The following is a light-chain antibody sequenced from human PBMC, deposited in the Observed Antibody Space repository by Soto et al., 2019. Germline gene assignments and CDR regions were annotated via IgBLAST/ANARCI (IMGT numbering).Light chain of an antibody. V-gene: IGLV1-47*02. CDR2: SNN. Sequence: QSVLTQPPSASGTPGQRVTISCSGSSSNIGSNYVYWYQQLPGTAPKLLIYSNNQRPSGVPDRFSGSKSGTSASLAISGLRSEDEADDYCAAWDDSLSGPWVFGGGTKLTVL. CDR1: SSNIGSNY. CDR3: AAWDDSLSGPWV. J-gene: IGLJ3*02.